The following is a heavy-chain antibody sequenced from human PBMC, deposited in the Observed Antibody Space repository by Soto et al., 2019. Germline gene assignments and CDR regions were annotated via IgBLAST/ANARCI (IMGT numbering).Heavy chain of an antibody. CDR1: GGSISSYY. Sequence: SETLSLTCTVSGGSISSYYWSWIRQPPGKGLEWIGYIYYSGSTNYNPSLKSRVTISVDTSKNQFSLKLSSVTAADTAVYYCARVVNCSGGSCYLPALFDYWGQGTLVTVSS. CDR3: ARVVNCSGGSCYLPALFDY. D-gene: IGHD2-15*01. V-gene: IGHV4-59*01. J-gene: IGHJ4*02. CDR2: IYYSGST.